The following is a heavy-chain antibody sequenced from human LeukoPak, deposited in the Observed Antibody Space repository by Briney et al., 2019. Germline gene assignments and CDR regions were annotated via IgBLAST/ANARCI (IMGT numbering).Heavy chain of an antibody. CDR2: IRSKGYGGTT. D-gene: IGHD5-18*01. J-gene: IGHJ6*02. CDR3: TRGPTQQWLYYGMDV. V-gene: IGHV3-49*04. CDR1: GFTFGDHA. Sequence: GGSLRLSCTASGFTFGDHAMSWVRQAPGKGLEWVGFIRSKGYGGTTEYAASVKGRLTISRDDSKGIAYLQMNSLKIEDTAVYCTRGPTQQWLYYGMDVWGQGTTVIVSS.